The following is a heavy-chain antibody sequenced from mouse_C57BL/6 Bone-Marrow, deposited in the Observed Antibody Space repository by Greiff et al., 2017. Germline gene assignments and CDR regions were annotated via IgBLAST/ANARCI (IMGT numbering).Heavy chain of an antibody. V-gene: IGHV5-9*01. CDR1: GFTFSSYT. Sequence: DVMLVESGGGLVKPGGSLKLSCAASGFTFSSYTMSWVRQTPEKRLEWVATISGGGGNTYYPDSVKGRFTISRGNAKNTLYLQMSSLRSEDTALYYCANGDPFAYWGQGTLVTVSA. CDR3: ANGDPFAY. D-gene: IGHD2-13*01. CDR2: ISGGGGNT. J-gene: IGHJ3*01.